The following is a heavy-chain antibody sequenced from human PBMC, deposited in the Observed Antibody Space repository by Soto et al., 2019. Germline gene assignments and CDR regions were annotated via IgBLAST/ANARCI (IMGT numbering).Heavy chain of an antibody. V-gene: IGHV4-59*01. J-gene: IGHJ4*02. D-gene: IGHD2-21*01. CDR3: ARYYGGHFDY. Sequence: SETLSLTCTVSGGSISSYYWSWIRQPPGKGLEWIGYIYYSGSTNYNPSLKSRVTISVDTSKNQFSLKLTSVTAADTAVYYCARYYGGHFDYWGQGTLVTVSS. CDR1: GGSISSYY. CDR2: IYYSGST.